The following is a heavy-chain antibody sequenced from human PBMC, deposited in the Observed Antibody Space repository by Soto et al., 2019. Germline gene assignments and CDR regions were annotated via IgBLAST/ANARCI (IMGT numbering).Heavy chain of an antibody. CDR1: VNIFGNSW. Sequence: GESLKISCKGSVNIFGNSWIAWVRQMPGKGLEWMGIIYPVDSETRYSPSFQGQVTFSADKSINTAYLEWNSLKASDTAIYYCARPHTVQGVIGGMDVWGQGTTVTVSS. CDR3: ARPHTVQGVIGGMDV. V-gene: IGHV5-51*01. D-gene: IGHD3-10*01. CDR2: IYPVDSET. J-gene: IGHJ6*02.